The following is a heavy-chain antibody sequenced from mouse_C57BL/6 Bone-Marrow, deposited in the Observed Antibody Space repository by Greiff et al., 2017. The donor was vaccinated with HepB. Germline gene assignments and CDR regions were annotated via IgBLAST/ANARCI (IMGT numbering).Heavy chain of an antibody. CDR2: IHPNSGST. CDR1: GYTFTSYW. V-gene: IGHV1-64*01. Sequence: QVQLQQPGAELVKPGASVKLSCKASGYTFTSYWMHWVKQRPGQGLEWIGMIHPNSGSTNYNEKFKSKATLTVDKSSSTAYMQLSSLTSEDSAVYYCARSGFIYYYGSSSFDYWGQGTALTVSS. CDR3: ARSGFIYYYGSSSFDY. D-gene: IGHD1-1*01. J-gene: IGHJ2*01.